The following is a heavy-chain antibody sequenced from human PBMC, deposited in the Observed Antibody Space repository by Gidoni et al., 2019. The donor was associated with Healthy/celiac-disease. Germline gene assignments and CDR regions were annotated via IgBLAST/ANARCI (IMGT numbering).Heavy chain of an antibody. V-gene: IGHV3-74*01. D-gene: IGHD4-17*01. Sequence: EVQLVESGGGLVQPGGSLRRSCAAAGITFSSDWMHWVRQAPGKGLVGVSRINSDGSITSYADSVTGRFTISRDNAKNTLYLQMNSLRAEDTAVYYCARVGSDDYGDYGDYYYGMDVWGQGTTVTVSS. J-gene: IGHJ6*02. CDR1: GITFSSDW. CDR2: INSDGSIT. CDR3: ARVGSDDYGDYGDYYYGMDV.